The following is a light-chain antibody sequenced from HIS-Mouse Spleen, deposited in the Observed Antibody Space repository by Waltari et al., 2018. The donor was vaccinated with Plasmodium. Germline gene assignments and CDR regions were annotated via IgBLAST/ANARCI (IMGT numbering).Light chain of an antibody. J-gene: IGKJ3*01. CDR3: QQSYSTPFT. V-gene: IGKV1-39*01. CDR2: AAS. CDR1: QRISSY. Sequence: DIQMTQSPSSLSASVGDRVTITCRASQRISSYLNWYQQKPGKAPKLLIYAASSLQSGVPSRFRGSGSGTDFTLTISSLQPEDFATYYCQQSYSTPFTFGPGTKVDIK.